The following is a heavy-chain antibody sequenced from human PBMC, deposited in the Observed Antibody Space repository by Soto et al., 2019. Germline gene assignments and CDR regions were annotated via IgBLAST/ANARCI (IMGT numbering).Heavy chain of an antibody. CDR1: GGYISSYY. D-gene: IGHD2-2*02. CDR2: IYYSGIT. CDR3: ARVVSDYAGYCSSTSSYTRFKNRFDP. J-gene: IGHJ5*02. Sequence: PSETLSLTCTVSGGYISSYYKSLIRQPPGNGLEWIGYIYYSGITNYNPSLTNRVTISVDTDKKQFSRKLSCVTDEETAVYYCARVVSDYAGYCSSTSSYTRFKNRFDPWGQGTLVTV. V-gene: IGHV4-59*01.